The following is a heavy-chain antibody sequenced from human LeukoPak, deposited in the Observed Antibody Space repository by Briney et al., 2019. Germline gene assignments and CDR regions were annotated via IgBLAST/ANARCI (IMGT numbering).Heavy chain of an antibody. CDR2: LSYSGST. Sequence: SETLSLTCTVSGGSISSYYWSWLRQPPGKGLEWIGCLSYSGSTDYNPSLKSRVTISLDTSKNQFSLKLSSVTAADTAVYYCARYTSDTSATSFDSWGQGTLVTVSS. J-gene: IGHJ4*02. D-gene: IGHD2-2*02. CDR3: ARYTSDTSATSFDS. V-gene: IGHV4-59*01. CDR1: GGSISSYY.